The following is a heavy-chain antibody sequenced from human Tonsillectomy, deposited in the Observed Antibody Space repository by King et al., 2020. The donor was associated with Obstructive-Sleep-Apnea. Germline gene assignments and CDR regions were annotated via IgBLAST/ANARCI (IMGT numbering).Heavy chain of an antibody. CDR3: ARDSGTSTTAN. CDR1: GYSIASGYY. Sequence: VQLQESGPGLVKPSETLSLTCTVSGYSIASGYYWGWFRQPPGKGLEWIGRIYHSGNTYYNPSLKSRVTISVDTSKNQFSLKLSSVTAADTAVYYCARDSGTSTTANWGQGTLVTVSS. V-gene: IGHV4-38-2*02. D-gene: IGHD4-17*01. J-gene: IGHJ4*02. CDR2: IYHSGNT.